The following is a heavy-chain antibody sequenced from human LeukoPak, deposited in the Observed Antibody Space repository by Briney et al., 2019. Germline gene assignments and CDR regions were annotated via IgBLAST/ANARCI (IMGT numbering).Heavy chain of an antibody. Sequence: SETLSLTCTVSGGSISSSSYYWGWIRQPPGKGLGWIGSIYYSGSTYYNPSLKSRVTISVDTSKNQFSLKLSSVTAADTAVYYCEGFDYWGQGTLVTVSS. CDR3: EGFDY. J-gene: IGHJ4*02. V-gene: IGHV4-39*01. CDR2: IYYSGST. CDR1: GGSISSSSYY.